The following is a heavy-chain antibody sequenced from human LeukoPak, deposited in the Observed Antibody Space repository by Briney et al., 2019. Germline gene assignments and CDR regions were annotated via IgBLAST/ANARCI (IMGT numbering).Heavy chain of an antibody. J-gene: IGHJ5*02. CDR2: INHSGST. D-gene: IGHD3-10*01. CDR3: ARGFEYYYGSGSLGWFDP. Sequence: PSETLSLTCAVYGGSFSGYYWSWLRQPPGKGLEWIGEINHSGSTNYNPSLKSRVTISVDTSKNQFSLKLSSVTAADTAVYYCARGFEYYYGSGSLGWFDPWGQGTLVTVSS. CDR1: GGSFSGYY. V-gene: IGHV4-34*01.